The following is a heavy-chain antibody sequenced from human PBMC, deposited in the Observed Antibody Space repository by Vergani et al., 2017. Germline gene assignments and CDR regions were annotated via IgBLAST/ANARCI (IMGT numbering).Heavy chain of an antibody. Sequence: QVQLVQSGAEVKKPGASVKVSCKAPGYIFRSHDINWVRQAPGQGLEWMGWINPTNGNTGYTQKFQGRVTITADKSTSTAYMELSSLRSEDTAVYYCARVRGYSYGMDVWGQGTTVTVSS. D-gene: IGHD5-18*01. CDR1: GYIFRSHD. V-gene: IGHV1-8*01. CDR3: ARVRGYSYGMDV. J-gene: IGHJ6*02. CDR2: INPTNGNT.